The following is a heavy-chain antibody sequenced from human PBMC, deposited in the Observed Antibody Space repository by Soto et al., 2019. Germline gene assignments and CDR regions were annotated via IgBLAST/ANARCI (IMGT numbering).Heavy chain of an antibody. J-gene: IGHJ4*02. CDR1: GFTVSSNY. Sequence: GGSLRLSCAASGFTVSSNYMTWVRQAPGKGLEWDSLSYSGGTTHYADSVKGRFAISSDSYENTFYLQMNSLRVEDTAVYYCARGYGSGSHFFDYWGQGTQVTVSS. D-gene: IGHD3-10*01. CDR3: ARGYGSGSHFFDY. V-gene: IGHV3-53*01. CDR2: SYSGGTT.